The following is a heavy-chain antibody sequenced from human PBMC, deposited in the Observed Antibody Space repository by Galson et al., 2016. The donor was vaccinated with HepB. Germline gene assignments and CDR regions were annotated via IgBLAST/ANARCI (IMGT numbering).Heavy chain of an antibody. J-gene: IGHJ5*02. CDR2: IYYTGTT. CDR1: GGSVSSGSHY. Sequence: SETLSLTCSVSGGSVSSGSHYWSWLRQPPGKGLQWIGFIYYTGTTNYNPSRGSRVTFSVDTSKNQFSLNLSSVTAADTAVYYCTRVPIGVSASYSDLWGQGTLVTVSS. CDR3: TRVPIGVSASYSDL. D-gene: IGHD5/OR15-5a*01. V-gene: IGHV4-61*01.